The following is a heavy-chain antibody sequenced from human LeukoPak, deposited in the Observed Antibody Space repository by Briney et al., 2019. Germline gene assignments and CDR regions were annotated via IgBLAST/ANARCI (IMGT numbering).Heavy chain of an antibody. J-gene: IGHJ6*03. CDR3: AKGGWDLPNQYYYYYMDV. CDR1: GFTFSSYW. CDR2: MSQEGGEI. V-gene: IGHV3-7*03. D-gene: IGHD1-26*01. Sequence: GGSLRLSWAASGFTFSSYWMSWVRQAPGKGLEWVANMSQEGGEIYYVGSWNGRFTISRDNSKNTLYLQMNSLRAEDTAVYYCAKGGWDLPNQYYYYYMDVWGKGTTVTISS.